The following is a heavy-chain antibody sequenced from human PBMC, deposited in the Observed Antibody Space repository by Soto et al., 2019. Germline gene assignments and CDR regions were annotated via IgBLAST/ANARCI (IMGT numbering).Heavy chain of an antibody. V-gene: IGHV1-3*01. CDR1: GYTFTSYA. J-gene: IGHJ4*02. D-gene: IGHD4-17*01. Sequence: EASVKVSCKASGYTFTSYAMHWVRQAPGQRLEWMGWINAGNGNTKYSQKFQGRVTITRDTSASTAYMELSSLRSEDTAVYYCASYDYGDPSSFGYWGQGTLVNVSS. CDR2: INAGNGNT. CDR3: ASYDYGDPSSFGY.